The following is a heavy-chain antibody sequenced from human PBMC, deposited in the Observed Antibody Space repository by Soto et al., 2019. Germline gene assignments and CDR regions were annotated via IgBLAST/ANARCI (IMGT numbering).Heavy chain of an antibody. V-gene: IGHV2-70*01. CDR1: GFSLTTSGMC. CDR3: ARSTRPLGPAALNFDS. D-gene: IGHD2-2*01. J-gene: IGHJ4*02. Sequence: SGPTLVNPTQTLTLTCTFSGFSLTTSGMCVSWILQPPGKALEWLALIDWGDDKYYSTSLKTRLTISTDTSKNQVVLTLTNMDPVDTATYYCARSTRPLGPAALNFDSWGQGALVTV. CDR2: IDWGDDK.